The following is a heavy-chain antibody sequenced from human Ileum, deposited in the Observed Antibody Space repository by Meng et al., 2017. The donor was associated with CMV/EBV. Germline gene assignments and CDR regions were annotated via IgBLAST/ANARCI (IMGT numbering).Heavy chain of an antibody. CDR1: GYTFTTSH. CDR2: INPSGGGT. CDR3: ARDLSSDTTSYYTPDY. D-gene: IGHD2/OR15-2a*01. Sequence: GYTFTTSHIHGVPQAPGQGLGWLGIINPSGGGTASAQKFQAKITMTRDTSPNTVYMALRNLVTEDTAVYFCARDLSSDTTSYYTPDYWGQGTLVTVSS. J-gene: IGHJ4*02. V-gene: IGHV1-46*01.